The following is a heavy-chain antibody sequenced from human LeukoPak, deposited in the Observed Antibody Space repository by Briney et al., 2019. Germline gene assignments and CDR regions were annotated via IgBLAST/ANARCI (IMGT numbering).Heavy chain of an antibody. V-gene: IGHV4-39*07. CDR1: GGSISRSTYY. Sequence: SETLSLTCSVSGGSISRSTYYWGWIRQPPGKGLEWIATINYSGTTHYIPSLNSRVTISADTSNNQFSLKVKSVTAADTAVYYCARVGALGGHDFWGQGSLVTVSS. J-gene: IGHJ4*02. CDR2: INYSGTT. D-gene: IGHD1-26*01. CDR3: ARVGALGGHDF.